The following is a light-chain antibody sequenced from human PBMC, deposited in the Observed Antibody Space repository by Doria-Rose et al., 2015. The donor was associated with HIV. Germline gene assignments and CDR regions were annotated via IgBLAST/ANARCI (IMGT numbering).Light chain of an antibody. J-gene: IGKJ1*01. CDR2: DGS. V-gene: IGKV3-20*01. CDR3: HQYGTSWT. Sequence: TQSPGTLSLSPGERATLSCRASQSFSSTYLAWYQQKPGQAPSLLIYDGSTRATGIPDRISASGSGIDFTLTINGLEPEDFALYYCHQYGTSWTFGQGTKVEI. CDR1: QSFSSTY.